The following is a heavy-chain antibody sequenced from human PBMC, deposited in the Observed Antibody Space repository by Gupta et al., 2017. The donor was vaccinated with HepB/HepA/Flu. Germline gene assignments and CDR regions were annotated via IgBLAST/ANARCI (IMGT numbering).Heavy chain of an antibody. J-gene: IGHJ4*02. Sequence: EVQLVESGGGLVQPGGSLRLSCAASGFTFSSYSMNWVRQAPGKGLEWVSYISSSAIYYTDSVKGRFTISRDNAKNSLYLQMNSLRDEDTAVYYCARDKDWGFDYWGQGTLVTVSS. CDR1: GFTFSSYS. V-gene: IGHV3-48*02. CDR3: ARDKDWGFDY. D-gene: IGHD3/OR15-3a*01. CDR2: ISSSAI.